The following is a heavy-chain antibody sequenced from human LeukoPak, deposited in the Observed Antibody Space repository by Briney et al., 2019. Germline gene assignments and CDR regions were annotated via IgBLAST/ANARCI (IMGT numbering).Heavy chain of an antibody. D-gene: IGHD3-22*01. CDR3: ARERIGYYDSSGYAFDI. Sequence: ASLKVSCKASGYTFTGHYIHWVRQAPGQGLEWMGWINPNSGGTNYQQKFQGRVTMTRDTSISTAYMELSRLRFDDTAVYYCARERIGYYDSSGYAFDIWGQGTMVTVSS. CDR1: GYTFTGHY. V-gene: IGHV1-2*02. CDR2: INPNSGGT. J-gene: IGHJ3*02.